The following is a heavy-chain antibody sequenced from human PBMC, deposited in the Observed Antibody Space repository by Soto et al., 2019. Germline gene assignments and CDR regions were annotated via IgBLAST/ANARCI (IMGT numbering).Heavy chain of an antibody. V-gene: IGHV3-23*01. CDR2: ISGSGGST. J-gene: IGHJ4*02. CDR3: ARPNLYCTSTSCYDS. D-gene: IGHD2-2*01. CDR1: GFTFITYA. Sequence: GGSLRLSCAASGFTFITYAMSWVRQAPGKGLEWVSAISGSGGSTYYADSMKGRFTISRDNSKNTLYLQMNSLRAGDTAVYYCARPNLYCTSTSCYDSWGQGTLVTVSS.